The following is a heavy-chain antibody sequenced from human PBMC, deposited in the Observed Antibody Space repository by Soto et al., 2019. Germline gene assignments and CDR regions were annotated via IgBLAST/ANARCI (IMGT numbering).Heavy chain of an antibody. Sequence: QVHLQESGPGQMKPSETLSLICTVSGGSVNSDTYYWSWIRQPPGRGLEWVGYMFHTGSANYNPSLKSRVTISVDTTRNQFSLRLTSVTAADTAVYYCAREFSNSPEAFDSWGQGSLVTVSS. V-gene: IGHV4-61*01. D-gene: IGHD6-6*01. CDR1: GGSVNSDTYY. J-gene: IGHJ4*02. CDR2: MFHTGSA. CDR3: AREFSNSPEAFDS.